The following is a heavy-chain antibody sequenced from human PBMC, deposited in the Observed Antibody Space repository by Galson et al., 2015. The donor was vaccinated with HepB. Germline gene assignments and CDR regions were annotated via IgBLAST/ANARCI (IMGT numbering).Heavy chain of an antibody. CDR1: GFTFSSYW. J-gene: IGHJ4*02. D-gene: IGHD6-13*01. CDR2: IKQDGSEK. V-gene: IGHV3-7*03. Sequence: SLRLSCAASGFTFSSYWMSWVRQAPGKGLEWVANIKQDGSEKYYVDSVKGRFTISRDNAKNSLYLQMNSLRAEDTAVYYCAKGTQQLGPESLFDYWGQGTLVTVSS. CDR3: AKGTQQLGPESLFDY.